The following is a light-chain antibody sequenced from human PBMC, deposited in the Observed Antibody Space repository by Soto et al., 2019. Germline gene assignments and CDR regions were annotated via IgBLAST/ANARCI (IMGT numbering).Light chain of an antibody. CDR2: KAS. Sequence: DILLTQSPSTLSASVGDSVTISCRASQSVGNWLAWYQLRPGKAPKLLIYKASSLESGVPSRFSGSASGTEFTLTISSLQPDDFATYYCQQYSNYPWTFGQGTKVDIK. CDR3: QQYSNYPWT. J-gene: IGKJ1*01. V-gene: IGKV1-5*03. CDR1: QSVGNW.